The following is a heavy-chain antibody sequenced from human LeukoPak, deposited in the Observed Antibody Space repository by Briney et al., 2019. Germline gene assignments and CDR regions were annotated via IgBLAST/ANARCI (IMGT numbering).Heavy chain of an antibody. V-gene: IGHV4-59*08. CDR1: GGSISRYF. CDR2: IYYSGST. J-gene: IGHJ4*02. CDR3: ARLRISMVRGVIIHSFDY. Sequence: TSETLSLTRTVSGGSISRYFRSWIRPPPRKGLGWVGYIYYSGSTNYSPSLKGRVTISVDTSKNQFSLKLSSVTAADTAVYYCARLRISMVRGVIIHSFDYWGQGTLVTVSS. D-gene: IGHD3-10*01.